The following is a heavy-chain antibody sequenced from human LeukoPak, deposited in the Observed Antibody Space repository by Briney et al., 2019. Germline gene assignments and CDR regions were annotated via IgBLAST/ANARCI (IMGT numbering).Heavy chain of an antibody. CDR2: IYYSGST. Sequence: SETLSLTCTVSGGSISSYYWSWIRQPPGKGVEWIGYIYYSGSTNYNPSLKSRGTISVDTSKNQFSLKPSSVTAADTTVYYCARKKCPSTSGYKQLVAFDIWGQGTMVTVSS. CDR1: GGSISSYY. V-gene: IGHV4-59*08. CDR3: ARKKCPSTSGYKQLVAFDI. D-gene: IGHD2-2*02. J-gene: IGHJ3*02.